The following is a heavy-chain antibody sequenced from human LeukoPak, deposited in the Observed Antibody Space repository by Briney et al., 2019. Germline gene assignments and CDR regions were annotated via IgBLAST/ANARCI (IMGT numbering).Heavy chain of an antibody. J-gene: IGHJ5*02. Sequence: PGGSLRLSCAASGFIFSSYEMNWVRQAPGKGLEWVSHISSSGITISYADSVKGRFTISRDNAKNSLFLQMNSLRAEDTALYYCAGIAASASTGFDPWGRGTLVTVSS. CDR2: ISSSGITI. CDR1: GFIFSSYE. CDR3: AGIAASASTGFDP. V-gene: IGHV3-48*03. D-gene: IGHD6-13*01.